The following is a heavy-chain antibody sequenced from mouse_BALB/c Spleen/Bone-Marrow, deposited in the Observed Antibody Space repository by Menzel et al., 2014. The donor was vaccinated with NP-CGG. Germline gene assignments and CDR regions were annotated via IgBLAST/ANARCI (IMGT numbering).Heavy chain of an antibody. Sequence: VHVKQSGPELVKPGASVKMSCKASGYTFTTYVMHWVKQKPGQGLEWIGYINPYNDDSKYNEKFKGKATLTSDKSSSTAYMELSSMTSEDSAVYYWARDYYGSTAFAYWGQGTLVTVSA. CDR2: INPYNDDS. CDR3: ARDYYGSTAFAY. CDR1: GYTFTTYV. V-gene: IGHV1-14*01. J-gene: IGHJ3*01. D-gene: IGHD1-1*01.